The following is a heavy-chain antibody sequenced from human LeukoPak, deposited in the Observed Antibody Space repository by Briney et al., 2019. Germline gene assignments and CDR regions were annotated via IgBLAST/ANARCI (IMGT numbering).Heavy chain of an antibody. Sequence: SETLSLTCTVSGGSINKYYWSWIRQSPGKGLEWLGYVHDSAGTIYNPSLKSRVTISVGTSKNQFSLKLSSVTAADTAVYYCASVYSGGAFDIWGQGTMVTVSS. V-gene: IGHV4-59*08. CDR3: ASVYSGGAFDI. CDR2: VHDSAGT. J-gene: IGHJ3*02. D-gene: IGHD3-16*01. CDR1: GGSINKYY.